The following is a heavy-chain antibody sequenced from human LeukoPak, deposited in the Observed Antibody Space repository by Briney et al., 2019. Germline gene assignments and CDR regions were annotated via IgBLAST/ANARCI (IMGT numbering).Heavy chain of an antibody. CDR3: AKAGYCSSTSCYLDY. V-gene: IGHV3-30*02. Sequence: AGGSLRLSCAASGFIFSSYAMSWVRQAPGKGLEWVAVIWYDGSNKYYADSVKGRFTISRDNSKNTLYLQMNSLRAEDTAVYYCAKAGYCSSTSCYLDYWGQGTLVTVSS. CDR2: IWYDGSNK. D-gene: IGHD2-2*01. CDR1: GFIFSSYA. J-gene: IGHJ4*02.